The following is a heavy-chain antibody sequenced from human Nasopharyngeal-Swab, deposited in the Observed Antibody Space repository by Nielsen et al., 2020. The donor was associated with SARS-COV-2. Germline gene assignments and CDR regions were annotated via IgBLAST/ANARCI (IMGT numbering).Heavy chain of an antibody. V-gene: IGHV3-33*08. Sequence: GGSLRLSCAASGFTFSSYAMSWVRQAPGKGLEWVAVIWYDGSNKYYADSVKGRFTISRDNSKNTLYLQMNSLRAEDTAVYYCARDQGYMDVWGKGTTVTVSS. CDR2: IWYDGSNK. CDR3: ARDQGYMDV. J-gene: IGHJ6*03. CDR1: GFTFSSYA.